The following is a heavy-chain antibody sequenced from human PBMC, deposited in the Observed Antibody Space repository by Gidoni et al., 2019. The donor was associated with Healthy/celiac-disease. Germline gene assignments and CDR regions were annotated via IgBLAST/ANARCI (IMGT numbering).Heavy chain of an antibody. CDR2: IIPIFGTA. J-gene: IGHJ4*02. D-gene: IGHD5-12*01. V-gene: IGHV1-69*01. Sequence: QVQLVQSGAEVKKPGSSVKVSCKASGGTFSSYAISWLRQAPGQGLEWRGGIIPIFGTANYAQKFQGRVTITADESTSTAYMELSSLRSEDTAVYYCASISAYEAPFDYWGQGTLVTVSS. CDR3: ASISAYEAPFDY. CDR1: GGTFSSYA.